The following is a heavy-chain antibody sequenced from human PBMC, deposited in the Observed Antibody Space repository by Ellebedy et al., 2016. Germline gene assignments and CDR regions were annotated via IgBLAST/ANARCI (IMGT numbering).Heavy chain of an antibody. CDR2: IDNDESST. Sequence: GESLKISCAASGFTFSNFWMHWVRQAPGKGLVWVSHIDNDESSTTYADSVKGRFTISRDNAKNTLYLQMNSLSAEDTAVYYCARDSGWYTYSYYYLDVWGKGTTVTVSS. J-gene: IGHJ6*03. D-gene: IGHD6-19*01. CDR3: ARDSGWYTYSYYYLDV. V-gene: IGHV3-74*01. CDR1: GFTFSNFW.